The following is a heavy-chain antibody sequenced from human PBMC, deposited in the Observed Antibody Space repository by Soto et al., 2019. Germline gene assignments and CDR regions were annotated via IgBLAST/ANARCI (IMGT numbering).Heavy chain of an antibody. CDR1: GYTFTSYG. V-gene: IGHV1-18*01. J-gene: IGHJ5*02. CDR2: ISAYNGNT. D-gene: IGHD3-3*01. Sequence: GASVKVSCKASGYTFTSYGISWVRQAPGQGLEWMGWISAYNGNTNYAQKLQGRVTMTTDTSTSTAYMELRSLRSDDTAVYYCARDRPDRYDFWSGAHHYNWFDPWGQGTLVTVSS. CDR3: ARDRPDRYDFWSGAHHYNWFDP.